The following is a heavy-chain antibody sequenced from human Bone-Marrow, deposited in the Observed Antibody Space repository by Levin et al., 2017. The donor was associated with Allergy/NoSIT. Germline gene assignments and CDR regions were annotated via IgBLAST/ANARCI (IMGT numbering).Heavy chain of an antibody. CDR2: ISHTAST. V-gene: IGHV4-59*08. CDR3: ARLRGYCSSTSTCADGFDI. D-gene: IGHD2-15*01. CDR1: GASVTSSY. J-gene: IGHJ3*02. Sequence: PSETLSLTCNVSGASVTSSYWSWIRQPPGKGLEWIGFISHTASTNYIPSLKSRVTISVDRSKNQLSLKLTSVTAADTAIYYCARLRGYCSSTSTCADGFDIWGQGTKVTVSS.